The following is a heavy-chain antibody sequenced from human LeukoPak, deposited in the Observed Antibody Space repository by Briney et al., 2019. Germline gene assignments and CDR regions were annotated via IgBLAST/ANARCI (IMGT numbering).Heavy chain of an antibody. D-gene: IGHD3-10*01. CDR1: GFTFSDYY. CDR2: ISSIGSTI. CDR3: ARDKSNYYGSGSSPPY. V-gene: IGHV3-11*01. J-gene: IGHJ4*02. Sequence: PAGSLTLACAASGFTFSDYYMSWVRQAPGEGLEWVSYISSIGSTIYYADSVKGRFTISRDNAKNSLYLQMNSLRAEDTAVYYCARDKSNYYGSGSSPPYWGQGTLVTVSS.